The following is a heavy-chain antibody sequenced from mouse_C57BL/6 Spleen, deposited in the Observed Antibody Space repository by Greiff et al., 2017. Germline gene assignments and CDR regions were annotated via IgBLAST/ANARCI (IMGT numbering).Heavy chain of an antibody. D-gene: IGHD2-1*01. CDR1: GFNIKDDY. V-gene: IGHV14-4*01. CDR3: TGNYKAYTAMDY. Sequence: VQLQQSGAELVRPGASVKLSCTASGFNIKDDYMHWVKQRPEQGLEWIGWIDPENGDTEYASKFQGKATITADTSSNTAYLQLSSLTSEDTAVYYSTGNYKAYTAMDYWGQGTSVTVSS. CDR2: IDPENGDT. J-gene: IGHJ4*01.